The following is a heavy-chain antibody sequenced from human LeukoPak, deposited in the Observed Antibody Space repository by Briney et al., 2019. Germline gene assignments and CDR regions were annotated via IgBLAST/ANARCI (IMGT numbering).Heavy chain of an antibody. CDR1: GGSFSGYY. CDR3: ARGGGGYGSGSYYKPPYYYYMDV. Sequence: SETLSLTCAVYGGSFSGYYWSWIRQPPGKGLEWIGEINHSGSTNYNPSLKSRVTISVDTSKNQFSLKLSSLTAADTAVYYCARGGGGYGSGSYYKPPYYYYMDVWGKGTTVTVSS. J-gene: IGHJ6*03. D-gene: IGHD3-10*01. CDR2: INHSGST. V-gene: IGHV4-34*01.